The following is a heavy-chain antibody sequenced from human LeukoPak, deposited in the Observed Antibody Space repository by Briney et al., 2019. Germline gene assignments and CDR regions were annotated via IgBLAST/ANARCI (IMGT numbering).Heavy chain of an antibody. Sequence: GGSLRLSCAASGFTVSSNYMSWVRQAPGKGLEWVSVIYSGGSTYYADSVKGRFTISRDNSKNTLYLQMNSLRAEDTAVYYCAGDPFMITFGGVTDYWRQGTLVTVSS. D-gene: IGHD3-16*01. CDR1: GFTVSSNY. CDR3: AGDPFMITFGGVTDY. CDR2: IYSGGST. J-gene: IGHJ4*02. V-gene: IGHV3-53*05.